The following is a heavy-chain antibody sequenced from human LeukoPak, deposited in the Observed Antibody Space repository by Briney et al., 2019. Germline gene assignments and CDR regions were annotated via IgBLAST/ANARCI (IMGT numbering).Heavy chain of an antibody. Sequence: GGSLRLSCAASGFTFSSYEMNWVRQAPGKGLEWVSYISSSGSTIYYADSVKGRFTISRDNAKNSLYLQMNSLRAEDTAVYYCARGRYFDWLLYRDDAFDIWGQGTMVTVSS. J-gene: IGHJ3*02. D-gene: IGHD3-9*01. CDR3: ARGRYFDWLLYRDDAFDI. CDR2: ISSSGSTI. V-gene: IGHV3-48*03. CDR1: GFTFSSYE.